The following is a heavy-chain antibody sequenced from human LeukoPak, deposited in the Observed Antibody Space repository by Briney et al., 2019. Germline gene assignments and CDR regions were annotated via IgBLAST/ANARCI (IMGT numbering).Heavy chain of an antibody. CDR2: INHSGST. CDR3: AGENYYGSGSYSY. D-gene: IGHD3-10*01. J-gene: IGHJ4*02. V-gene: IGHV4-34*01. CDR1: GGSFSGYY. Sequence: SETLSLTCAVYGGSFSGYYWSWVRQPPGKGLEWIGEINHSGSTNYNPSLKSRVTISVDTSKNQFSLKLSSVTAADTAVYYCAGENYYGSGSYSYWGQGTLVTVSS.